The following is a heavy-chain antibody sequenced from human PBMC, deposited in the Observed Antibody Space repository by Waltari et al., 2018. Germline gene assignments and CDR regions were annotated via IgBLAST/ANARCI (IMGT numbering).Heavy chain of an antibody. CDR2: IIPILGTT. Sequence: QVQLVQSGAEVKKPGSSVKVSCKASGGPFSSYSISWVRQAPGQGLEWMGRIIPILGTTNYAQKFQGRVTVTADKSTSTAYMELSSLRSEDTAVYYCARGGEPEVAGLDYWGQGTLVTVSS. CDR1: GGPFSSYS. CDR3: ARGGEPEVAGLDY. D-gene: IGHD6-19*01. V-gene: IGHV1-69*08. J-gene: IGHJ4*02.